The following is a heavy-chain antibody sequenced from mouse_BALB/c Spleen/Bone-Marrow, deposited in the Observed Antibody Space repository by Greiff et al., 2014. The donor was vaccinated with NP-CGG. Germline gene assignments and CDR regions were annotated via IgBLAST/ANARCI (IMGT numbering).Heavy chain of an antibody. D-gene: IGHD5-5*01. J-gene: IGHJ4*01. V-gene: IGHV14-3*02. CDR3: SRGYYDYLFALDY. Sequence: LVESGAELVKPGASVKLSCTASGFNIKDTYIYWVKQRPEQGLEWVGRIDPANGNTKYDPKFQGKATIAADTSSNTAYLQLSSLTSEDTAVYYCSRGYYDYLFALDYWGHGTSVTVSS. CDR2: IDPANGNT. CDR1: GFNIKDTY.